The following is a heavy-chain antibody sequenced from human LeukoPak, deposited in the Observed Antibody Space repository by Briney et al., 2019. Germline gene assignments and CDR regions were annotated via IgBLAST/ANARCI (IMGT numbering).Heavy chain of an antibody. CDR2: INPKTGGT. V-gene: IGHV1-2*02. J-gene: IGHJ4*02. CDR3: ARATAENDH. Sequence: GASVKVSCKASGYTFTGYYMHWVRQAPGQGLEWMGWINPKTGGTSYAQKFQGRVTMTRDTSISTINMELTRLTSDDTAVYYCARATAENDHWGQGTLVTVS. D-gene: IGHD1-14*01. CDR1: GYTFTGYY.